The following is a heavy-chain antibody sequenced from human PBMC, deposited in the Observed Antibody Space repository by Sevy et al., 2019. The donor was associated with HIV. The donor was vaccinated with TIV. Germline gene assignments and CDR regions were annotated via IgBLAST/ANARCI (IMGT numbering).Heavy chain of an antibody. D-gene: IGHD6-6*01. Sequence: GGSLRLSCAASGFTFSSYGMSWVRQAPGKGLEWVSTISDSGGNTYHADSVKGRFTISRDNSKNTLYLRMNSLRAEDTALYYCARGAFSSSSGYYFDYWGQGALVTVSS. CDR1: GFTFSSYG. CDR2: ISDSGGNT. CDR3: ARGAFSSSSGYYFDY. V-gene: IGHV3-23*01. J-gene: IGHJ4*02.